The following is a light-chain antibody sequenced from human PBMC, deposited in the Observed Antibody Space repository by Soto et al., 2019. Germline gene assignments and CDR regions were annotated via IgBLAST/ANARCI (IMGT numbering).Light chain of an antibody. CDR3: SSYAASNNFYFV. CDR1: SSDVGGYNY. Sequence: QSALTQPPSASGSPGQSVTISCTGTSSDVGGYNYVSWYQQYPGRAPKLMIYEVTKRPSGVPDRFSGSKSGNTASLTVSGLQAEDDADYYCSSYAASNNFYFVFGGGTKLTFL. V-gene: IGLV2-8*01. J-gene: IGLJ3*02. CDR2: EVT.